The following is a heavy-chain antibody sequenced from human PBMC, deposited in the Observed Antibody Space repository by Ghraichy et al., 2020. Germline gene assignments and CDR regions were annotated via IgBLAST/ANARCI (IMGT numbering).Heavy chain of an antibody. CDR2: IGISDTAT. V-gene: IGHV3-23*05. CDR1: GFTLSTYA. D-gene: IGHD6-6*01. CDR3: AKGARPDDY. J-gene: IGHJ4*02. Sequence: GGSLRLSCAASGFTLSTYAMSWVRQAPGKGLEWVSSIGISDTATYYADSVRGRFTISRDKSKNTLYLQMNSLRAEDTAVYYCAKGARPDDYWGQGTLVTVSS.